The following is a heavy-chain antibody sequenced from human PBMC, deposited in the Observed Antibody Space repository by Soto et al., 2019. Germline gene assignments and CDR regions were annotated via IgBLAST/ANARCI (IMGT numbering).Heavy chain of an antibody. D-gene: IGHD3-10*01. J-gene: IGHJ6*02. CDR3: ARDGDLYYYGSGSNSPYGMDV. CDR2: ISSSGSTI. Sequence: GGSLRLSCAASGFTFSSYEMNWVRQAPGKGLEWVSYISSSGSTIYYADSVKGRFTISRDNAKNSLYLQMNSLRAEDTAVYYCARDGDLYYYGSGSNSPYGMDVWGQGTTVTVSS. CDR1: GFTFSSYE. V-gene: IGHV3-48*03.